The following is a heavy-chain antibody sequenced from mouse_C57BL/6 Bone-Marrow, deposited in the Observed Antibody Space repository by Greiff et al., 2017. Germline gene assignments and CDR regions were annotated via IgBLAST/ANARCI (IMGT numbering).Heavy chain of an antibody. V-gene: IGHV1-59*01. D-gene: IGHD1-1*01. CDR2: IDPSDSYT. CDR1: GYTFTSYW. J-gene: IGHJ1*03. Sequence: QVHVKQPGAELVRPGTSVKLSCKASGYTFTSYWMHWVKQRPGQGLEWIGVIDPSDSYTNYNQKFKGKATLTVDTSSSTAYMQLSSLTSEDSAVYYCARGLPITTVVVYWYFDVWGTGTTVTVSS. CDR3: ARGLPITTVVVYWYFDV.